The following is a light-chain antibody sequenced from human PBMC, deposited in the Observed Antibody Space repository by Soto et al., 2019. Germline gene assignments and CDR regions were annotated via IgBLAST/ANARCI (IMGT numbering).Light chain of an antibody. CDR2: AAS. Sequence: DIPMTQSPFSLSASVGDRVTITCRASQSISSYLNWYQQKPGRAPKLLIYAASSLQSGVPSRFSGSGSGTDFTLTISSLQAEDFATYYCQQTFSTPVTFGQGTRLEIK. CDR1: QSISSY. J-gene: IGKJ2*01. CDR3: QQTFSTPVT. V-gene: IGKV1-39*01.